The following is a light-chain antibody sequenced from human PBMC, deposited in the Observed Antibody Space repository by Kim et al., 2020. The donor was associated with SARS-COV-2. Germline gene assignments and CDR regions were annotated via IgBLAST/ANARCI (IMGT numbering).Light chain of an antibody. CDR2: KAS. CDR3: QQYNSYPWT. Sequence: ASVGDRVTITCRARPSISSWFAGYQQTPAKAPKRLIYKASSLESGVPSRFSGSGSGTDFTLTISSLQPDDFATYYCQQYNSYPWTFGQGTKVDIK. CDR1: PSISSW. V-gene: IGKV1-5*03. J-gene: IGKJ1*01.